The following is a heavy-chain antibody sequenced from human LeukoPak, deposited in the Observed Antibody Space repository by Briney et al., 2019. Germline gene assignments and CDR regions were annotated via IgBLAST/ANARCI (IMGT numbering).Heavy chain of an antibody. CDR2: IYPGDSDT. CDR3: ASGVRLVRGVIFGLDYFDY. CDR1: GYSFTSYW. Sequence: GESLKISCKGSGYSFTSYWIGWVRQMPGKGLEWMGIIYPGDSDTRYRLSFQGQVTISADKSISTAHLQWSSLKASDTAMYYCASGVRLVRGVIFGLDYFDYWGQGTLVTVSS. D-gene: IGHD3-10*01. V-gene: IGHV5-51*01. J-gene: IGHJ4*02.